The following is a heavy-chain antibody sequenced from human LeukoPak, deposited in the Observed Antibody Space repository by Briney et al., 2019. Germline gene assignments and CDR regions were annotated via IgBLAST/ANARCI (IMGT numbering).Heavy chain of an antibody. V-gene: IGHV4-38-2*02. D-gene: IGHD3-16*01. Sequence: SETLSLTCTVSGYSISSGYYWGWIRQPPGKGLEWIGSIYHSGSTYYNPSLKSRVTISVDTPKNQFSLKLSSVTAADTAVYYCARASGPFSPYYYYYMDVWGKGTTVTVSS. CDR1: GYSISSGYY. CDR2: IYHSGST. CDR3: ARASGPFSPYYYYYMDV. J-gene: IGHJ6*03.